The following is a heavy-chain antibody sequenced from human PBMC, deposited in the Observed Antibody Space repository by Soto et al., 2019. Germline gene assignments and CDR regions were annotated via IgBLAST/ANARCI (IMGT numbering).Heavy chain of an antibody. J-gene: IGHJ3*02. CDR1: GGSISSYY. V-gene: IGHV4-59*01. CDR3: ARQQWLVLNAFDI. D-gene: IGHD6-19*01. Sequence: QVQLQESGPGLVKPSETLSLTCTVSGGSISSYYWSWIRQPPGKGLEWIGYIYYSGSTNYNPSLKSRLPISVYTSKTPFSLKLSSVTAADTAVYYCARQQWLVLNAFDIWGQGTMVTVSS. CDR2: IYYSGST.